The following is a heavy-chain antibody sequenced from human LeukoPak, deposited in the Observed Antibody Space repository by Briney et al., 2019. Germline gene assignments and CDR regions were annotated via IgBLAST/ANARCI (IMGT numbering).Heavy chain of an antibody. V-gene: IGHV1-3*01. CDR3: AKDEEYMVRGVIIRGIVDY. J-gene: IGHJ4*02. CDR2: INAGNGNT. CDR1: GYTFTSYA. D-gene: IGHD3-10*01. Sequence: ASVKVSCKASGYTFTSYAMHWVHQAPGQRLEWMGWINAGNGNTKYSQKFQGRVTITRDTSASTAYMELSSLRSEDTAVYYCAKDEEYMVRGVIIRGIVDYWGQGTLVTVSS.